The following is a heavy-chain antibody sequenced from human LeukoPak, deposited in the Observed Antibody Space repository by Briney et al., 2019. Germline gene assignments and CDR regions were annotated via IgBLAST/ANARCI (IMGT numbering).Heavy chain of an antibody. V-gene: IGHV3-30*03. CDR1: GFTFSSYG. J-gene: IGHJ4*02. Sequence: GGSLRLSCAASGFTFSSYGMHWVRQAPGKGLEWVAVISYDGSNKYYADSVKGRFTISRDNSKNTLYLQMNSLRAEDTAVYYCARQLVVVEPAEFDYWGQGTLVTVSS. CDR3: ARQLVVVEPAEFDY. CDR2: ISYDGSNK. D-gene: IGHD2-2*01.